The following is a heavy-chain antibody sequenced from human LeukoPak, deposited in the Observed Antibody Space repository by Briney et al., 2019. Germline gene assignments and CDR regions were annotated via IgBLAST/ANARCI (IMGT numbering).Heavy chain of an antibody. D-gene: IGHD3-3*01. CDR2: NYTSGST. Sequence: PSETLSLTCTVSGGSISRYYWSWIRQPAGKGREWIGRNYTSGSTNYNPSLKSRVTMSVDTSKNQFSLKLSSVTAADTAVYYCARDSAPFWSGYPYYYYYYMDVWGKGTTVTVSS. CDR1: GGSISRYY. V-gene: IGHV4-4*07. CDR3: ARDSAPFWSGYPYYYYYYMDV. J-gene: IGHJ6*03.